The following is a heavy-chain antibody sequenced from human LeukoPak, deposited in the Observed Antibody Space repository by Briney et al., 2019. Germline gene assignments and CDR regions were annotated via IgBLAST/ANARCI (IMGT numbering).Heavy chain of an antibody. J-gene: IGHJ5*02. Sequence: SVKVSCKASGGTFSSYAISWVRQAPGQGLEWMGGIIPIFGAANYAQKFQGRVTITADESTSTAYMELSSLRSEDTAVYYCARVPHDYGDYRRWFDPWGQGTLVTVSS. D-gene: IGHD4-17*01. CDR3: ARVPHDYGDYRRWFDP. CDR1: GGTFSSYA. V-gene: IGHV1-69*13. CDR2: IIPIFGAA.